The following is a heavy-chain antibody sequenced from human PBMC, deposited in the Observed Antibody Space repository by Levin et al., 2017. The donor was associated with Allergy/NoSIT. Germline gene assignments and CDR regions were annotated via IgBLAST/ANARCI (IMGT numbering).Heavy chain of an antibody. CDR3: AKMDCSSINCYPDF. D-gene: IGHD2-2*01. CDR1: GFSFDDYA. CDR2: ISWNSGSI. V-gene: IGHV3-9*01. Sequence: PRGSLRLSCAVSGFSFDDYAMHWVRQAPGKGLEWVSGISWNSGSIIYSDSVKGRFTISRDNAKNSLSLQMNSLRVEDTALYYCAKMDCSSINCYPDFWGQGTRVTVSS. J-gene: IGHJ4*02.